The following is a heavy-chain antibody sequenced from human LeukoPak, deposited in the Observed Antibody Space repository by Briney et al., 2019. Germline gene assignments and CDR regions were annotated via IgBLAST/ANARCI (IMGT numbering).Heavy chain of an antibody. CDR2: INPGGSNI. Sequence: PGGSLRLSCAASGFTFSSYWMSWVRQAPGKGLEWVSYINPGGSNIYYAGSVKGRFTISRDDAKKSVYLQMNSLRAEDTAVYYCASSLSSGWGPVDDYWGQGTLVTVSS. D-gene: IGHD6-19*01. CDR3: ASSLSSGWGPVDDY. V-gene: IGHV3-48*03. J-gene: IGHJ4*02. CDR1: GFTFSSYW.